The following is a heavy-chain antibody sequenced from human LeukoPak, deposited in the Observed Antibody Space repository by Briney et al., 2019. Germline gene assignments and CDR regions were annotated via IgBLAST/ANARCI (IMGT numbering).Heavy chain of an antibody. CDR1: GGSISRYY. V-gene: IGHV4-59*08. Sequence: SETLSLTCTVSGGSISRYYWSWIRQPPGKGLEWIGYIYYSGSTNYTPSLKSRVTISVATSKNQFSLKLSSVTAADTAVYYCARHVQDYYDSSGYQHDAFDIWGQGTMVTVTS. CDR3: ARHVQDYYDSSGYQHDAFDI. CDR2: IYYSGST. J-gene: IGHJ3*02. D-gene: IGHD3-22*01.